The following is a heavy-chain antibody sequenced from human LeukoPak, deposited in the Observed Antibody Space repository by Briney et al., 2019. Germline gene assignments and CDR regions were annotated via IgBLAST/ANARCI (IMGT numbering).Heavy chain of an antibody. CDR2: IYSGGST. J-gene: IGHJ4*02. V-gene: IGHV3-66*01. Sequence: PGGSLRLSCAASVFTVTSNYMSWVRQAPGKGLEWVSVIYSGGSTYYADSVQGRFTISRDRSKNTLYLQMNSLRAEDTAVYYCVREPDYGDYDYWGQGTLVTVSS. CDR3: VREPDYGDYDY. D-gene: IGHD4-17*01. CDR1: VFTVTSNY.